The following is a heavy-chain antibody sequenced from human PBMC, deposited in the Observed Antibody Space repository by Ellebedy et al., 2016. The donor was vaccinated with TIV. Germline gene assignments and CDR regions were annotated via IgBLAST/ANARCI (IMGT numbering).Heavy chain of an antibody. Sequence: GGSLRLSXAASGFTFSSYAMSWVRQASGKGLEWVSAISGSGGSTYYADSVKGRFTISRDNSKNTLYLQMNSLRAEDTAVYYCAKVGYYGSGSYFDYWGQGTLVTVSS. CDR2: ISGSGGST. V-gene: IGHV3-23*01. CDR1: GFTFSSYA. J-gene: IGHJ4*02. CDR3: AKVGYYGSGSYFDY. D-gene: IGHD3-10*01.